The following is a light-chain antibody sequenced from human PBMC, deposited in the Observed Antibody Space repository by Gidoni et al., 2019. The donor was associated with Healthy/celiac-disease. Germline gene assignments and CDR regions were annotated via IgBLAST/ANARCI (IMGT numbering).Light chain of an antibody. J-gene: IGKJ1*01. Sequence: TVFTLSPGTLSLSPGERATPSCRASQSVSSSYLAWYQQKPGQAPRLLIYGASSRATGIPDRFSGSGSGTDFTLTISRLEPEDFAMYYCQQYGSSPQTFGQGTKVEIK. V-gene: IGKV3-20*01. CDR2: GAS. CDR3: QQYGSSPQT. CDR1: QSVSSSY.